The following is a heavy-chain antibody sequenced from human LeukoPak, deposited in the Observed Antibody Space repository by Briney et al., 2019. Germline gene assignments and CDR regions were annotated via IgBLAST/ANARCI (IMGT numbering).Heavy chain of an antibody. D-gene: IGHD1-7*01. CDR1: GFTFSSYS. CDR3: ARGRNWNSAGMDV. Sequence: PGGSLRLSCAASGFTFSSYSMNWVRQAPGKGLEWIGEINHSGSTNYNPSLKSRVTISVDTSKNQFSLKLSSVTAADTAVYYCARGRNWNSAGMDVWGQGTTVTVSS. V-gene: IGHV4-34*01. CDR2: INHSGST. J-gene: IGHJ6*02.